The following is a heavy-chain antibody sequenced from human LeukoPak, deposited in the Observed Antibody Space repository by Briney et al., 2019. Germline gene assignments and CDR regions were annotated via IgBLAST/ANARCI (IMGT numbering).Heavy chain of an antibody. Sequence: GGSLRLSCAASGFTFSSYAMSWVRQAPGKGLEWVSAISGSGGSTYYADSVKGRFTISRDNSKNTLYLQMNSLRAEDTAVYYCAKNPLIVVVIPSPEGIDYWGQGTLVTVSS. CDR1: GFTFSSYA. V-gene: IGHV3-23*01. CDR3: AKNPLIVVVIPSPEGIDY. D-gene: IGHD3-22*01. J-gene: IGHJ4*02. CDR2: ISGSGGST.